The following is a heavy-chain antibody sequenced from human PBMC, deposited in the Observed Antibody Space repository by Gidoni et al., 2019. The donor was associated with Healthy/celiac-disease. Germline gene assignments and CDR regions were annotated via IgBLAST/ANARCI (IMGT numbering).Heavy chain of an antibody. Sequence: EVQLVQSGAEVNNPGESLKISCKGSGYSFTRYWSGWVRQMPGKGMDGMGLIYPGAFDTRYSPSFQGQVTISADKSISTAYLQWSSLKASDTAMYYCARVTDYYDSSGYSRYFDYWGQGTLVTVSS. CDR1: GYSFTRYW. V-gene: IGHV5-51*01. D-gene: IGHD3-22*01. J-gene: IGHJ4*02. CDR2: IYPGAFDT. CDR3: ARVTDYYDSSGYSRYFDY.